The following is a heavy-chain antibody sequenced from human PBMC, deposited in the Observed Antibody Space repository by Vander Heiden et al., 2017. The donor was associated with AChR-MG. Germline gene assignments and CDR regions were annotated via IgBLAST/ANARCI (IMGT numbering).Heavy chain of an antibody. V-gene: IGHV4-59*01. Sequence: QVQLQESGPGLVKPSETLSLTCSVSGDSISRDYWTWIRQPPGKGLEWIGYIFHSGTSSYNPSRRSRVTISVDTSKNEFSLKLSSVTAADTAVYYCARMSKQWLVSEYWFDPWGQGTLVTVSS. CDR2: IFHSGTS. CDR1: GDSISRDY. CDR3: ARMSKQWLVSEYWFDP. D-gene: IGHD6-19*01. J-gene: IGHJ5*02.